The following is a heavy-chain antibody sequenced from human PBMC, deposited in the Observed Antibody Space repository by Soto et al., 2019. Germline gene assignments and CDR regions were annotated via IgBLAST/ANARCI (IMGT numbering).Heavy chain of an antibody. CDR1: GFTFSSYG. J-gene: IGHJ4*02. CDR2: VTHDGTLY. CDR3: VKDRSDTWSFDY. V-gene: IGHV3-30*18. Sequence: GGSLRLSCVASGFTFSSYGMHWVRQAPGKGLEWLAVVTHDGTLYPYADSVKGRFSISRDNSRKTLYLQMNGLRPEDTAVYYCVKDRSDTWSFDYWGQGTLVTVSS. D-gene: IGHD2-8*02.